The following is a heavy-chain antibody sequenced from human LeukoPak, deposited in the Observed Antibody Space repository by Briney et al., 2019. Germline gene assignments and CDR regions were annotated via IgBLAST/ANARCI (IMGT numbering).Heavy chain of an antibody. D-gene: IGHD5-12*01. CDR1: GGSISSYY. CDR2: IYYSGGT. CDR3: ASHSGGYAY. V-gene: IGHV4-59*12. Sequence: SETLSLTCTVSGGSISSYYWNWIRQPPGKGLEWIGYIYYSGGTYYNPSLKSRVSISVDTSKNQFSLKLSSVTAADTAVYYCASHSGGYAYWGQGTLVTVSS. J-gene: IGHJ4*02.